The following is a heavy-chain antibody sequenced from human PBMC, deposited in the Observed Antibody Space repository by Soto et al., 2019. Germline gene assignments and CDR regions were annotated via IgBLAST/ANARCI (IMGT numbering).Heavy chain of an antibody. J-gene: IGHJ6*02. CDR3: ARDLDTGMGYWGYYGMDV. D-gene: IGHD5-18*01. CDR1: GFTFSSYA. CDR2: ISSNGGST. V-gene: IGHV3-64*01. Sequence: EVQLVESGGGLVQPGGSLRLSCAASGFTFSSYAMHWVRQAPGKGLEYVSSISSNGGSTYYANSAKGRITISRDNSKNTLYLQMGSLSTEDMAVYYCARDLDTGMGYWGYYGMDVWGQGTTVTGSS.